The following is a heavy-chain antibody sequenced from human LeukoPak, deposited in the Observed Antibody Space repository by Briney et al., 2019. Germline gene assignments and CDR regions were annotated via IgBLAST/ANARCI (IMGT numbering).Heavy chain of an antibody. D-gene: IGHD3-3*01. CDR3: ATQLRLRFLEWLR. J-gene: IGHJ4*02. CDR1: GFTFSNYV. V-gene: IGHV3-23*01. CDR2: ISGSGGST. Sequence: GGSLRLSCAASGFTFSNYVMSWVRQTPGKGLEWVSAISGSGGSTYYADSVKGRFTISRDNSKNTLSLQMNSLRAEDTAVYYCATQLRLRFLEWLRWGQGTLVTVSP.